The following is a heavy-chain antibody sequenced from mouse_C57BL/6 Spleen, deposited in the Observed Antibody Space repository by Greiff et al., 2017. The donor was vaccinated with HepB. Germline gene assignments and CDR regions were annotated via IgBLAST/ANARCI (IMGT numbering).Heavy chain of an antibody. Sequence: EVHLVESGPELVKPGASVKITCKASGYSFTDYNMNWVKQSNGKSLEWIGVINPNYGTTSYNQKFKGKATLTVDQSSSTAYMQLNSLTSEDSAVYYCARGGGDWVAWFAYWGQGTLVTVSA. D-gene: IGHD4-1*01. CDR3: ARGGGDWVAWFAY. CDR1: GYSFTDYN. V-gene: IGHV1-39*01. J-gene: IGHJ3*01. CDR2: INPNYGTT.